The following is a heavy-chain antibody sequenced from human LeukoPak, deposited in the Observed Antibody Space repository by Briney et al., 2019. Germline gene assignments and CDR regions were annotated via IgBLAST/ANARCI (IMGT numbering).Heavy chain of an antibody. CDR3: ARTQWLEDAFDF. Sequence: ASVKASCKASDDTFSNYGISWVRQAPGQGLEWMGWISTYNGNTHYAQKFQGRITMTTDTSTNIAYLELRDLRSDDTAVYYCARTQWLEDAFDFWGQGTVVTVSS. V-gene: IGHV1-18*01. CDR2: ISTYNGNT. CDR1: DDTFSNYG. J-gene: IGHJ3*01. D-gene: IGHD6-19*01.